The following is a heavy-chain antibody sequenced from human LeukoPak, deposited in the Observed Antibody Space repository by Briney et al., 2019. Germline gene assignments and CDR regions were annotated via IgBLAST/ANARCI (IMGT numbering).Heavy chain of an antibody. V-gene: IGHV3-21*01. D-gene: IGHD6-13*01. CDR1: GFTFSSYS. CDR3: ARDRLSSWYSRYFDY. J-gene: IGHJ4*02. Sequence: PGGSLRLSCAASGFTFSSYSMHWVRQAPGKGLEWVSSISSSSSYICYADSVKGRFTISRDNAKNSLYLQMNSLRAEDTAVYYCARDRLSSWYSRYFDYWGQGALVTVSS. CDR2: ISSSSSYI.